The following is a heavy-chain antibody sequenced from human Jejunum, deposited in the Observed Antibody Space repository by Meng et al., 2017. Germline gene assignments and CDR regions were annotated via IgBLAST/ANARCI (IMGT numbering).Heavy chain of an antibody. D-gene: IGHD3-22*01. CDR1: GDSVSSNSDA. Sequence: QVQVQHAGPGPVKPSQSLPLTCSISGDSVSSNSDAWNWIRQSPSRGLEWLGRTYYRSKWYSDYAVSVKSRITINTDTSKNQLSLQLNSVTPEDTAVYYCARDESRLLRSWGQGTLVTVSS. CDR2: TYYRSKWYS. V-gene: IGHV6-1*01. CDR3: ARDESRLLRS. J-gene: IGHJ5*02.